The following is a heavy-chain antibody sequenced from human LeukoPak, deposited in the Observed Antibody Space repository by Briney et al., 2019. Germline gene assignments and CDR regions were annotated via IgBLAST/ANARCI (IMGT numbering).Heavy chain of an antibody. CDR3: ARVRLERRFLDY. Sequence: GGSLRLSCAASGFTFSSYSMNWVRQAPGKGLEWVSSISSSSSYIYYADSVKGRFTISRDNAKNSLYLQMNSLRAEDTALYYCARVRLERRFLDYWGQGTLVTVSS. V-gene: IGHV3-21*04. CDR1: GFTFSSYS. J-gene: IGHJ4*02. CDR2: ISSSSSYI. D-gene: IGHD1-1*01.